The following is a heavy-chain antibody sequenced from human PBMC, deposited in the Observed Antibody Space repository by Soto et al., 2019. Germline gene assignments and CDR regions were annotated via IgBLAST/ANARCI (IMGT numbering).Heavy chain of an antibody. D-gene: IGHD6-19*01. CDR3: AKDRIAVAGAPDY. V-gene: IGHV3-23*01. J-gene: IGHJ4*02. CDR1: GLIFSTYS. CDR2: IRGSGNRT. Sequence: GGSLRLSCAASGLIFSTYSMNWVRQAPGKGLEWVSDIRGSGNRTYYADSVKGRFTISRDISKNTLYLQMNSLRVEDTAVYYCAKDRIAVAGAPDYWGQGTLVTVSS.